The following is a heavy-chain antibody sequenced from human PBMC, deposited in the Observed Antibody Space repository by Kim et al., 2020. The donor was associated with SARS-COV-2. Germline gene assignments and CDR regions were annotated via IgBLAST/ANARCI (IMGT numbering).Heavy chain of an antibody. V-gene: IGHV3-NL1*01. J-gene: IGHJ3*01. CDR2: T. CDR3: TSLSGAGFNV. D-gene: IGHD1-26*01. Sequence: TKYVGAVKGRFTISRDNSRKTLFLQMNNLRIEDTAMYYCTSLSGAGFNVWGQGTMVTVSS.